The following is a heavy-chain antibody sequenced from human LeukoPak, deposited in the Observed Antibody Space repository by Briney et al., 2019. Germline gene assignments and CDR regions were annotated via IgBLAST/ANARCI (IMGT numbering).Heavy chain of an antibody. CDR3: ARAYSSGWYGDY. CDR1: GFTFSDYY. Sequence: EGSLRLSCAASGFTFSDYYMSWIRQAPGKGLEWVSYISSSSSYTNYADSVKGRFTISRDNAKNSLYLQMNSLRAEDTAVYYCARAYSSGWYGDYWGQGTLVTVSS. CDR2: ISSSSSYT. J-gene: IGHJ4*02. D-gene: IGHD6-19*01. V-gene: IGHV3-11*06.